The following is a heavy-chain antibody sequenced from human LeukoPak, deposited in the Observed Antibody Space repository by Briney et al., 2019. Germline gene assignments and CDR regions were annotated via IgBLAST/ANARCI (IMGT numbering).Heavy chain of an antibody. CDR1: GFTVSSNY. Sequence: GGSLRLSCAASGFTVSSNYMSWVRQAPGKGLGWVSVIYSGGSTYYADSVKGRFTISRDNSKNTLYLQMNSLRAADTAVYYCAREVVDGSGSYDYFDYWGQGTLVTVSS. CDR3: AREVVDGSGSYDYFDY. V-gene: IGHV3-66*01. CDR2: IYSGGST. D-gene: IGHD3-10*01. J-gene: IGHJ4*02.